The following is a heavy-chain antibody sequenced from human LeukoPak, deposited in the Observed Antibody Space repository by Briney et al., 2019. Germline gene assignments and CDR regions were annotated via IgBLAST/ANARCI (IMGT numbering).Heavy chain of an antibody. CDR1: GYTFTVWY. V-gene: IGHV1-2*02. CDR3: ARDRGYDFWSGYYTPPFDY. Sequence: ASVTVSCKASGYTFTVWYMHWVRQAPGQGREWMGWINPNSGGTNYAQNFQGRVTMTSDTSISTAYMELSRLRSDDTAVYYCARDRGYDFWSGYYTPPFDYWGQGTLVTVSS. D-gene: IGHD3-3*01. J-gene: IGHJ4*02. CDR2: INPNSGGT.